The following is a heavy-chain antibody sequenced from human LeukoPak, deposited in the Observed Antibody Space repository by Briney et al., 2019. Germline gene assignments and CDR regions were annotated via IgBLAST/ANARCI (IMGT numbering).Heavy chain of an antibody. CDR2: IRYDGSNK. D-gene: IGHD6-13*01. J-gene: IGHJ4*02. CDR3: AEGGSSWCLDLRH. Sequence: GGSLRLSCAASGFTFSSYWMHWVRQASGKGLEWLALIRYDGSNKYYADYVKGRFTISRDNSKNTLYLQMNSLRAEDTAVYYCAEGGSSWCLDLRHWGQGTLVTVSS. V-gene: IGHV3-30*02. CDR1: GFTFSSYW.